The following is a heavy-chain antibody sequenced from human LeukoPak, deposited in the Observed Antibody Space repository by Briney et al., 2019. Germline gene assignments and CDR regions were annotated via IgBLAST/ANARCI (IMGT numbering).Heavy chain of an antibody. Sequence: TGGSLRLSCAASGFIFSSYGMHWVRQAPGKGLEWVAFIRYDGSKKYYADSVKGRFTISRDNSKNTLYLQMNSLRAEDTAVYYCARDPPAFSSSWSLTFDYWGQGTLVTVSS. J-gene: IGHJ4*02. CDR2: IRYDGSKK. CDR1: GFIFSSYG. D-gene: IGHD6-13*01. CDR3: ARDPPAFSSSWSLTFDY. V-gene: IGHV3-30*02.